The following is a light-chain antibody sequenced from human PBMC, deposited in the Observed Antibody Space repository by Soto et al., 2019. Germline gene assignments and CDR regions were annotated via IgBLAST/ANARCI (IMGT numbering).Light chain of an antibody. CDR1: QTVRTY. Sequence: DIQMTQSPASLSASVEDRVTITCRASQTVRTYLNWYQQKPGKAPKLLIYAASNLQSGVPSRFSGSGSGTEFTLTISSLQSEDFALYYCQQYNSWPLTFGGGTKVEIK. CDR2: AAS. CDR3: QQYNSWPLT. J-gene: IGKJ4*01. V-gene: IGKV1-39*01.